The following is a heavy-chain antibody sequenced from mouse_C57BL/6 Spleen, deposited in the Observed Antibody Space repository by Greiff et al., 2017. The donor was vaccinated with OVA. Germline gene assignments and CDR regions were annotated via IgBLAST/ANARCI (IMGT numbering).Heavy chain of an antibody. CDR2: IYPRDGST. D-gene: IGHD1-1*01. J-gene: IGHJ3*01. CDR3: ARGAGYYGRGFAY. V-gene: IGHV1-85*01. CDR1: GYTFTSYD. Sequence: QVQLQQSGPELVKPGASVKLSCKASGYTFTSYDINWVKQRPGPGLEWIGWIYPRDGSTKYNEKFKGKATLTVATSSSTAYMELHSLPSEDSAVYFCARGAGYYGRGFAYWGQGTLVTVSA.